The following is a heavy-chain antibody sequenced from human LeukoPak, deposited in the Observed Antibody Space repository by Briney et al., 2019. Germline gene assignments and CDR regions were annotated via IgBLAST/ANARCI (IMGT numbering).Heavy chain of an antibody. CDR1: GYTFTGYY. J-gene: IGHJ5*02. V-gene: IGHV1-2*02. CDR3: ARAHAYGTPGLDP. CDR2: MNPNSGGT. Sequence: ASVKVSCKASGYTFTGYYMHWVRQAPGQGLEWMGWMNPNSGGTNYAQKFQGRVTMTRDTSISTAYMELSRPRSDDTAVYYCARAHAYGTPGLDPWGQGTLVTVSS. D-gene: IGHD4-17*01.